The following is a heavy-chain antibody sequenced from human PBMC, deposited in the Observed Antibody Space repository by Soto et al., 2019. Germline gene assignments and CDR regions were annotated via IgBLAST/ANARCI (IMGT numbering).Heavy chain of an antibody. V-gene: IGHV1-18*01. CDR1: GYTFTSYG. J-gene: IGHJ6*02. CDR3: ARDLSYCSSTSCHTADYYYYGMDV. D-gene: IGHD2-2*01. Sequence: ASVNVSCKASGYTFTSYGISWVRQAPGQGLEWMGWISAYNGNTNYAQKLQGRVTMTTDTSTSTAYMELRSPRSDDTAVYYCARDLSYCSSTSCHTADYYYYGMDVWGQGTTVTVSS. CDR2: ISAYNGNT.